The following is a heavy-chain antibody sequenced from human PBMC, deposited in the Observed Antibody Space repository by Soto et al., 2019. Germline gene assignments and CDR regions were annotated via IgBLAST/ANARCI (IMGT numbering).Heavy chain of an antibody. CDR3: AKPAPSGSSTYFYFFDY. CDR2: ISGNGGST. V-gene: IGHV3-23*01. CDR1: GFAFSSYA. J-gene: IGHJ4*02. Sequence: GSLRLSCAASGFAFSSYAMSWVRQAPGKGLEWVSAISGNGGSTYYADSVKGRFTISRDNSRGTLSLQMNSLRAEDTAVYYCAKPAPSGSSTYFYFFDYWGQGTLVTVSS. D-gene: IGHD2-2*01.